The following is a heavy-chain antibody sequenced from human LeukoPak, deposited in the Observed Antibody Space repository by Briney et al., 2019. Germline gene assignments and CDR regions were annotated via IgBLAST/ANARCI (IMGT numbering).Heavy chain of an antibody. CDR2: INTNTGNP. V-gene: IGHV7-4-1*02. J-gene: IGHJ4*02. Sequence: ASVKVSCRASGYTFSTYTMHWVRQAPGQGLEWMGWINTNTGNPTYAQGFTGRFVFSLDTSVSTAYLQISSLKAEDTAVYYCARGNYDSSGYQTRWGQGTLVTVSS. D-gene: IGHD3-22*01. CDR3: ARGNYDSSGYQTR. CDR1: GYTFSTYT.